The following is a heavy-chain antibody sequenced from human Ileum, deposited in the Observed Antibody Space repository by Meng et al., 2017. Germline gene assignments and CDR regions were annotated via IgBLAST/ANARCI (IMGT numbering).Heavy chain of an antibody. CDR1: GFTFSAFE. CDR2: ITKNGNTV. Sequence: GESLKISCAASGFTFSAFEMNWVRQAPGKGLEWISYITKNGNTVFYADSVKGRFTVSRDNAKNSLYLQMNSLRGEDTAVYYCARDLFKIWGDTWGDYWGQGTLVTVSS. V-gene: IGHV3-48*03. J-gene: IGHJ4*02. CDR3: ARDLFKIWGDTWGDY. D-gene: IGHD3-16*01.